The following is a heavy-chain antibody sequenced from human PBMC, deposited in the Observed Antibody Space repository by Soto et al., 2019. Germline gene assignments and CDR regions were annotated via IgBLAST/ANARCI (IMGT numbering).Heavy chain of an antibody. CDR2: ISGGGDAT. J-gene: IGHJ2*01. D-gene: IGHD2-21*01. CDR3: ARKVVGSTSRPDYWYFDL. Sequence: VQLLESGGDSVQPGGSVRLSCAGSGFTFINYAMNWVRQAPGKGLEWVSTISGGGDATFFADSVWGRFTFSRDNSKNTVTLQMNSLGVDDTAVYYCARKVVGSTSRPDYWYFDLWGRGTLVTVSS. V-gene: IGHV3-23*01. CDR1: GFTFINYA.